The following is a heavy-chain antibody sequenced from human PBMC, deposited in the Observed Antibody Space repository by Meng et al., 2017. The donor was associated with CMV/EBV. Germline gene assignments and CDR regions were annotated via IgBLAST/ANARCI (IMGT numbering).Heavy chain of an antibody. J-gene: IGHJ5*01. V-gene: IGHV1-2*02. D-gene: IGHD3-3*01. CDR1: GYTFTGYY. Sequence: SVKVSCKASGYTFTGYYMHWVRQAPGQELEWMGWINANSGGTNYAVKFQGRVTMTRDTSITTAYMELSRLRSDDTAVYYCARVTDFWSTPWGFDPWGQGTLVTVSS. CDR3: ARVTDFWSTPWGFDP. CDR2: INANSGGT.